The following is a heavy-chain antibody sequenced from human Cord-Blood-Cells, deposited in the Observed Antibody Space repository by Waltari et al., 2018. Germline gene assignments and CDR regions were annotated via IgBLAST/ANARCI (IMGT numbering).Heavy chain of an antibody. Sequence: QVQLVQSGAAVQKPGASVKGSCKASGYPFTSYAMHWLRQAPGQRLDWMGWINAGNGNTKYSQKFQGRVIITRDTSASTAYMELSSLRSEDTAVYYCARTLYGDPYYFDYWGQGTLVTVSS. CDR2: INAGNGNT. V-gene: IGHV1-3*01. CDR3: ARTLYGDPYYFDY. CDR1: GYPFTSYA. J-gene: IGHJ4*02. D-gene: IGHD4-17*01.